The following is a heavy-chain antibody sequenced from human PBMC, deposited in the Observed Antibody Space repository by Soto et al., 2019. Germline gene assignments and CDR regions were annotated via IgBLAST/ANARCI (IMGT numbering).Heavy chain of an antibody. CDR3: ARGGYYYDSSGYHSSKFDY. J-gene: IGHJ4*02. D-gene: IGHD3-22*01. Sequence: SLGLSLAASRFTFSDYFMSGIRQGPGKGLEWVSYISSSSSYTNYADSVKGRFTISRDNAKNSLYLQMNSLRAEDTAVYYCARGGYYYDSSGYHSSKFDYWGQGTLVTVSS. CDR1: RFTFSDYF. V-gene: IGHV3-11*05. CDR2: ISSSSSYT.